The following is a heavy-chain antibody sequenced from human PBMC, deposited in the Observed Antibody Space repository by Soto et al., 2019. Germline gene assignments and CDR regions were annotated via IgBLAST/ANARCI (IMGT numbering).Heavy chain of an antibody. Sequence: QGHLLQSGPRLVKPSETLSLTCTVSGGSVSNYYCSWVRQPPGKGLAWFGYMYTSATPYYNSPLKSRVTISVDVSKHQFSLVLNAVTAADTAVYYCAKHSRQANDGFDIWGQGTMVTVSS. V-gene: IGHV4-4*09. CDR1: GGSVSNYY. CDR3: AKHSRQANDGFDI. J-gene: IGHJ3*02. CDR2: MYTSATP.